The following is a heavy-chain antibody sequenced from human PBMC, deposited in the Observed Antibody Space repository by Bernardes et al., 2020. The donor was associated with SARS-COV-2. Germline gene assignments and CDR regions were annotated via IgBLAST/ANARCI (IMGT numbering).Heavy chain of an antibody. CDR2: ISSSSSYI. Sequence: GSPLRSSCAASGFTFSSYSMNWVRQAPGKGLEWVSSISSSSSYIYYADSVKGRFTISSDNAKNSLYLQMNSLRAEDTAVYYCARSRDYGDFGGILRGYYFYKWRQGPLVT. V-gene: IGHV3-21*04. CDR3: ARSRDYGDFGGILRGYYFYK. J-gene: IGHJ4*02. D-gene: IGHD4-17*01. CDR1: GFTFSSYS.